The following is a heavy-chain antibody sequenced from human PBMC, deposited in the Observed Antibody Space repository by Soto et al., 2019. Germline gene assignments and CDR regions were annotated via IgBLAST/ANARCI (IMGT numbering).Heavy chain of an antibody. CDR1: GGSFSGYY. D-gene: IGHD2-15*01. Sequence: SETLSLTCAVYGGSFSGYYWSWIRQPPGKGLEWIGEINHSGSTNYNPSLKSRVTISVDTSKNQFSLKLSSVTAADTAVYYCARFGDCSGGSCPFTYYYYGMDVWGQGTTVT. CDR2: INHSGST. V-gene: IGHV4-34*01. CDR3: ARFGDCSGGSCPFTYYYYGMDV. J-gene: IGHJ6*02.